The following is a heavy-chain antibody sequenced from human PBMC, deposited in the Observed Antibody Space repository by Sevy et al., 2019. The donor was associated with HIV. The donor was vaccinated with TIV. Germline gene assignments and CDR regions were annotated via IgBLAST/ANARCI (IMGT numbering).Heavy chain of an antibody. D-gene: IGHD2-2*01. J-gene: IGHJ3*02. CDR1: GYTFTGYY. CDR3: ARVGDIVVVQAARDAFDI. V-gene: IGHV1-2*02. CDR2: INPNSGGT. Sequence: ASVKVSCKASGYTFTGYYMHWVRQAPGQGLEWMGWINPNSGGTNYAQKFQGRVTMNRDTSISTAYMELSRLRSDDTAVYYCARVGDIVVVQAARDAFDIWGQGTMVTVSS.